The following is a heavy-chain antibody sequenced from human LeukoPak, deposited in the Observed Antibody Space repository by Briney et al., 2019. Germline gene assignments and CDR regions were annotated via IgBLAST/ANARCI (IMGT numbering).Heavy chain of an antibody. CDR1: GFTFSTYS. V-gene: IGHV3-21*01. CDR2: ISSSSSYI. D-gene: IGHD1-26*01. Sequence: PGGSLRLSCAASGFTFSTYSINWVRQAPGKGLEWVSSISSSSSYIYYADSVKGRFTISRDNAKKSVYLQMNSLRAEDTAVYYCARAYSERYGLGYYYMDVWGKGTTVTISS. J-gene: IGHJ6*03. CDR3: ARAYSERYGLGYYYMDV.